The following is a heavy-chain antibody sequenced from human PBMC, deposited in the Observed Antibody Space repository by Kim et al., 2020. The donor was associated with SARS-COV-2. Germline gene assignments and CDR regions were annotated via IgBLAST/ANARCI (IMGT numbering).Heavy chain of an antibody. CDR2: IYYSGST. Sequence: SETLSLTCTVSGGSISSSSYYWGWIRQPPGKGLEWIGSIYYSGSTYYNPSLKSRVTISVDTSKNQFSLKLSSVTAADTAVYYCARDRAARQKNWFDPWGQGTLVTVSS. CDR3: ARDRAARQKNWFDP. J-gene: IGHJ5*02. V-gene: IGHV4-39*07. D-gene: IGHD6-6*01. CDR1: GGSISSSSYY.